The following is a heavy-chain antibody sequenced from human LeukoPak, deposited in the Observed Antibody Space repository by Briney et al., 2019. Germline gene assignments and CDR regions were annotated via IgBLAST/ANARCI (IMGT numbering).Heavy chain of an antibody. CDR1: GFTFSSYS. V-gene: IGHV3-21*01. Sequence: PGGSLRLSCAASGFTFSSYSMNWVRQAPGKGLEWVSSISSSSSHIYYADSVKGRFTISRDNAKSSLYLQMNSLRAEDTAVYYCAREGCSSTSCYDYWGQGTLVTVSS. CDR2: ISSSSSHI. CDR3: AREGCSSTSCYDY. D-gene: IGHD2-2*01. J-gene: IGHJ4*02.